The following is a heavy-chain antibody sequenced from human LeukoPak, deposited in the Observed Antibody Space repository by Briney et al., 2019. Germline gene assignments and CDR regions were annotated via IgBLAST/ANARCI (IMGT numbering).Heavy chain of an antibody. J-gene: IGHJ6*03. CDR3: AKDGGVTTPYYMDV. Sequence: GGSLRLSCAASGFIFSSYVMNWVRQAPGKGLEWVSGISGSGSRTYYADPVKGRFTISRDIPKNTLYLQMNSLRAEDTAVYYCAKDGGVTTPYYMDVWGKGTTVTVSS. V-gene: IGHV3-23*01. CDR1: GFIFSSYV. D-gene: IGHD4-17*01. CDR2: ISGSGSRT.